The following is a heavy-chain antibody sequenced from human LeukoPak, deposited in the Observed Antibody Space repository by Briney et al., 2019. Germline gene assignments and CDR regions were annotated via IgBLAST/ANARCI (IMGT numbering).Heavy chain of an antibody. D-gene: IGHD2-8*01. V-gene: IGHV3-21*01. J-gene: IGHJ1*01. Sequence: GGSLRLSCAASGFTFSSYSMNWVRQAPGKGLEWVSSISSSSSYIYYADSVKGRFTISRDNAKNSLYLQMNSLRAEDTAVYYCARSARDIVLMAYGRYFQHWGQGTLVTVSS. CDR2: ISSSSSYI. CDR3: ARSARDIVLMAYGRYFQH. CDR1: GFTFSSYS.